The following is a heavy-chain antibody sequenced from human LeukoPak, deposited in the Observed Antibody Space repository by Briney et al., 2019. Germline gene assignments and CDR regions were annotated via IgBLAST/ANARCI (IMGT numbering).Heavy chain of an antibody. J-gene: IGHJ4*02. CDR2: ISTYNGNA. D-gene: IGHD3-10*01. CDR1: GYTFTYFG. Sequence: ASVKVSCKTSGYTFTYFGITWVRQAPGQGLEWMGWISTYNGNAKYAQNLQGRVTMTTDTSTTTVYMELRSLRSDDTAVYYCARGNFYDNKGYSPELRYWGQGTLVTVSS. V-gene: IGHV1-18*01. CDR3: ARGNFYDNKGYSPELRY.